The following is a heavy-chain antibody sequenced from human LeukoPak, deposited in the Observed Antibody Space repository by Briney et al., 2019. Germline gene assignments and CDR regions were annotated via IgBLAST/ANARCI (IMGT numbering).Heavy chain of an antibody. CDR1: GGSISSGSYY. J-gene: IGHJ4*02. CDR2: IYTSGST. CDR3: ARVHYDFWSDLIDY. Sequence: KPSQTLSLTCTVSGGSISSGSYYWSWIRQPAGKGLEWIGRIYTSGSTNYNPSLKSRVTISVDTSKNQFSLKLSSVTAADTAVYYCARVHYDFWSDLIDYWGQGTLVTVSS. D-gene: IGHD3-3*01. V-gene: IGHV4-61*02.